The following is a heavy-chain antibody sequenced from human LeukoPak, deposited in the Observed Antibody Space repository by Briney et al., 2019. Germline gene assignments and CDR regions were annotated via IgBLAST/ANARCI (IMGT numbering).Heavy chain of an antibody. CDR3: ARVDSD. CDR1: GSTFSSYE. D-gene: IGHD2-15*01. Sequence: GSLRLSCAASGSTFSSYEMNWVRQAPGKGLEWVSCISSGGSTIYYADSVKGRFTISRDNAKNSLYLQMNSLRAEDTAVYYCARVDSDWGQGTLVTVSS. CDR2: ISSGGSTI. J-gene: IGHJ4*02. V-gene: IGHV3-48*03.